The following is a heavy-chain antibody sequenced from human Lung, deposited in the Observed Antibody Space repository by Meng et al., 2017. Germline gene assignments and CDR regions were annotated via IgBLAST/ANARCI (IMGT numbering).Heavy chain of an antibody. J-gene: IGHJ4*02. CDR2: ISYDGSNK. Sequence: QVQLVESGGGVVQPGMSLRLSCAASGFTFSSYGMHWVRQAPGKGLEWVAVISYDGSNKYYADSVKGRFTISRDNSKNTLYLQMNSLRAEDTAVYYCAKDLSKQQQLGELDYWGQGTLVTVSS. D-gene: IGHD6-13*01. CDR3: AKDLSKQQQLGELDY. CDR1: GFTFSSYG. V-gene: IGHV3-30*18.